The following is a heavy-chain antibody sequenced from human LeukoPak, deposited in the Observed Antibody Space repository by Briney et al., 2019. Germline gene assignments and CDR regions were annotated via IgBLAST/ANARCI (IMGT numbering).Heavy chain of an antibody. Sequence: GGSLRLSCAASGFTFSSYGMHWVRQAPGKGLEWVAFIRYDGSNKYYADSVKGRFTISRDNSKNTLYLQMNSLRAEDTAVYYCASWFGELLSPYYYYYMDVWGKGTTVTISS. CDR2: IRYDGSNK. J-gene: IGHJ6*03. CDR1: GFTFSSYG. D-gene: IGHD3-10*01. CDR3: ASWFGELLSPYYYYYMDV. V-gene: IGHV3-30*02.